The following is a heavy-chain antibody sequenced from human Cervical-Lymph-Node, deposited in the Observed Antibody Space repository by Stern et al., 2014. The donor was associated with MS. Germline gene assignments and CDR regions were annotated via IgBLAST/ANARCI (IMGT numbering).Heavy chain of an antibody. V-gene: IGHV3-21*01. CDR1: GITFSDHT. J-gene: IGHJ4*02. CDR3: ASSRLYYSGSF. Sequence: EVQLVESGGGLVKPGRSLRLSCAASGITFSDHTIEWVRQAPGKGLEWVSSISSSSSYIYYADSVKVRFTISRDNAKNSLYLQMNSLRAEDTAVYDCASSRLYYSGSFWGQGTLVTVSS. CDR2: ISSSSSYI. D-gene: IGHD3-10*01.